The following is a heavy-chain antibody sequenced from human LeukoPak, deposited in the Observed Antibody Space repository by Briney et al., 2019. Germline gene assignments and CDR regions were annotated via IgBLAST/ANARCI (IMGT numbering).Heavy chain of an antibody. CDR1: GGSFSGYY. CDR3: AGGHYYDSSGYIMGVDY. CDR2: INHSGST. Sequence: SETLSLTCAVYGGSFSGYYWSWIRQPPGKGLEWIGEINHSGSTNYNPSLKRRVTISVDTYKNQFSLKLSSVTAADTAVYYCAGGHYYDSSGYIMGVDYWGQGTLVTVSS. J-gene: IGHJ4*02. D-gene: IGHD3-22*01. V-gene: IGHV4-34*01.